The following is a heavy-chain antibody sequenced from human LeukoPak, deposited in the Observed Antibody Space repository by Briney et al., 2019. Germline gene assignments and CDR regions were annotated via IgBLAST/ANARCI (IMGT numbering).Heavy chain of an antibody. CDR3: AKDREVTTVTSLNY. Sequence: GFLRLSCAASGFTVSSNYMSWVRQAPGKGLEWVSVIYSGGSTYYADSVKGRFTISRDNSKNTLYLQMNSLRAEDTAVYYCAKDREVTTVTSLNYWGQGTLVTVSS. CDR1: GFTVSSNY. CDR2: IYSGGST. D-gene: IGHD4-17*01. V-gene: IGHV3-53*01. J-gene: IGHJ4*02.